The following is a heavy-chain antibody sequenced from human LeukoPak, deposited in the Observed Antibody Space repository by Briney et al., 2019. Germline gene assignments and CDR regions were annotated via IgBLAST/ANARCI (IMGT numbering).Heavy chain of an antibody. Sequence: ASVKVSCKSSGYTFTGYYMHWVRQAPGQGLEWMGWINPNSGGTNYAQKFQGRVTMTRDTSISTAYMELSRLRSDDTAVYYCAREDLYYYDSSGSEYFQHWGQGTLVTVSS. CDR3: AREDLYYYDSSGSEYFQH. CDR2: INPNSGGT. D-gene: IGHD3-22*01. CDR1: GYTFTGYY. V-gene: IGHV1-2*02. J-gene: IGHJ1*01.